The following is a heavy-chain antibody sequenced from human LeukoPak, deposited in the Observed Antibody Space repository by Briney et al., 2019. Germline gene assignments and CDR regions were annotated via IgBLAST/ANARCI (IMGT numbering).Heavy chain of an antibody. CDR2: IIPLFDSP. J-gene: IGHJ4*02. D-gene: IGHD4/OR15-4a*01. CDR3: ARRAGAYSHPYDY. Sequence: ASVKVSCKTSGGIFTSFALSWVRQAPRQGFEWMGGIIPLFDSPTYGQKFQGRLTITADESTNTAYMELSSLTSEGTAVYYCARRAGAYSHPYDYWGQGTLVTVSS. CDR1: GGIFTSFA. V-gene: IGHV1-69*13.